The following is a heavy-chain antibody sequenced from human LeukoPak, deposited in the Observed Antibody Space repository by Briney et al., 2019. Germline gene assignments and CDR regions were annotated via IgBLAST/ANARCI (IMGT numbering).Heavy chain of an antibody. Sequence: GGSLRLSCAASGFTFDDYGMSWVRQAPGKGLEWVSGINWNGGSTGYADSVKGRFTISRGNSKNTLYLQMGSLRAEDMAVYYCARVGDDDTFDIWGQGTMVTVSS. J-gene: IGHJ3*02. D-gene: IGHD3-16*01. CDR2: INWNGGST. CDR1: GFTFDDYG. CDR3: ARVGDDDTFDI. V-gene: IGHV3-20*04.